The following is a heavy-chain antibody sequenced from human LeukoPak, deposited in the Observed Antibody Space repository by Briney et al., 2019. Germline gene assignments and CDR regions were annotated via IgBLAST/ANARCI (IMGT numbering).Heavy chain of an antibody. D-gene: IGHD6-6*01. V-gene: IGHV5-51*01. CDR2: IYPGDSDT. J-gene: IGHJ3*02. Sequence: ESLKISREGSGYSFPTYWIGWVRQMPRKGLEWMGIIYPGDSDTRYSPSFQGQVTISADQSITTAYLQWSSLKASDTSMYYCARTYSNSLHDAFDIWGQGTMVTVSS. CDR3: ARTYSNSLHDAFDI. CDR1: GYSFPTYW.